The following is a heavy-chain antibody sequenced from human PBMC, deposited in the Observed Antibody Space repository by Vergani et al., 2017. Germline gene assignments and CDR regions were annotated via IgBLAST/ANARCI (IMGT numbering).Heavy chain of an antibody. V-gene: IGHV4-61*02. J-gene: IGHJ4*02. D-gene: IGHD2-15*01. CDR1: GGSINSHNYY. Sequence: QVQLQESGPGLVKPSQTLSLTCTVSGGSINSHNYYWSWIRQPAGKGLEWIGRIHTSGSTNYNPSLKSRVTMSEDTSKNQFSLNLTSVTAADTAVYFCERGSCHGGSCKKPLFCYWGQGILVTVSS. CDR3: ERGSCHGGSCKKPLFCY. CDR2: IHTSGST.